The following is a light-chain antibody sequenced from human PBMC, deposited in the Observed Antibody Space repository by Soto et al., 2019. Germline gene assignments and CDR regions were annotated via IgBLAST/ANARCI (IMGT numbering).Light chain of an antibody. J-gene: IGKJ1*01. Sequence: EIVMTQSPATLSVSPGERATLSCRASQSVSSNLVWYQQKPGQAPRLLIYGASTRATGIPARFSGSGSGTEFTLTINSLQSEDFAVYYCQQYNNWPPRGTFGQGTKVDIK. CDR3: QQYNNWPPRGT. CDR1: QSVSSN. CDR2: GAS. V-gene: IGKV3-15*01.